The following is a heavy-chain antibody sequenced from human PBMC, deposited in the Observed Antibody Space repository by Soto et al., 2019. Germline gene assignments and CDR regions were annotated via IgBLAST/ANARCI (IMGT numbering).Heavy chain of an antibody. D-gene: IGHD2-15*01. CDR2: ISSSSSYI. CDR1: GFTFSSYS. Sequence: EVQLVESGGGLVKPGGSLRLSCAASGFTFSSYSMNWVRQAPGKGLEWVSSISSSSSYIYYADSVKGRFTISIDNAKNSLYLQMNSLRAEDTAVYYCAREGRGYCSGGSCYRSYYYYYMDVWGKGTTVTVSS. J-gene: IGHJ6*03. CDR3: AREGRGYCSGGSCYRSYYYYYMDV. V-gene: IGHV3-21*01.